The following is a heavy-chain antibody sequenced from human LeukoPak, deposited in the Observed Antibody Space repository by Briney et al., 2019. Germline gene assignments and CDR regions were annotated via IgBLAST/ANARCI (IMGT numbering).Heavy chain of an antibody. CDR3: ARETGSQYCSGGTCYSFNYYFDY. J-gene: IGHJ4*02. CDR1: GFTFSNAW. Sequence: PGGSLRLSCAASGFTFSNAWMSWVRQAPGKGLEWVSSITSSNTYIYYADSVKGRFTISRDNAKNSLYLQMNSLRAEDTAVYYCARETGSQYCSGGTCYSFNYYFDYWGQGTLVTVSS. CDR2: ITSSNTYI. V-gene: IGHV3-21*01. D-gene: IGHD2-15*01.